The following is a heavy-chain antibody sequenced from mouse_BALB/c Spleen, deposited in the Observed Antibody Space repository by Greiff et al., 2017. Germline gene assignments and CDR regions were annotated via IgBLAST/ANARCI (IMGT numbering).Heavy chain of an antibody. CDR2: ISSGGGST. CDR3: ARHGGWLLLFAY. D-gene: IGHD2-3*01. CDR1: GFAFSSYD. V-gene: IGHV5-12-1*01. J-gene: IGHJ3*01. Sequence: EVQGVESGGGLVKPGGSLKLSCAASGFAFSSYDMSWVRQTPEKRLEWVAYISSGGGSTYYPDTVKGRFTISRDNAKNTLYLQMSSLKSEDTAMYYCARHGGWLLLFAYWGQGTLVTVSA.